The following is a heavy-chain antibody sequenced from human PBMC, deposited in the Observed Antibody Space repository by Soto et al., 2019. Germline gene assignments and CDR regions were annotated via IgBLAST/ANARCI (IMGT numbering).Heavy chain of an antibody. Sequence: ASVKVSCKTSGYTFNTYGINWVRQAPGQGLELMGWISAYDGKTTYAEKFQGRVTLTTDTSTSTAYMELRSLRSDDTAIYYCARDPHEFWTSYWFDPWGQGVLVTVSS. CDR1: GYTFNTYG. D-gene: IGHD3-3*01. V-gene: IGHV1-18*01. J-gene: IGHJ5*02. CDR2: ISAYDGKT. CDR3: ARDPHEFWTSYWFDP.